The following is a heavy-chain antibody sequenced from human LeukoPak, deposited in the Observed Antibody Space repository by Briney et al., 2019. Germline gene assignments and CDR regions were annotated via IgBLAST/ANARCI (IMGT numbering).Heavy chain of an antibody. CDR3: ARVGYYDSSGTFDY. D-gene: IGHD3-22*01. J-gene: IGHJ4*02. V-gene: IGHV4-59*01. Sequence: SETLSLTCTVPGGSISSYYWSWIRQPPGKGLEWIGYIYYSGSTNYNPSLKSRVTISVDTSKNQFSLKLSSVTAADTAVYYCARVGYYDSSGTFDYWGQGTLVTVSS. CDR1: GGSISSYY. CDR2: IYYSGST.